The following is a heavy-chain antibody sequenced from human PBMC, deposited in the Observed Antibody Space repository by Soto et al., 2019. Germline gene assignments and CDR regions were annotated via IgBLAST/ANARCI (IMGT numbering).Heavy chain of an antibody. V-gene: IGHV1-69*06. J-gene: IGHJ4*02. CDR3: AREGGLGTYFDY. CDR2: IIPIFGTA. Sequence: ASVKVSCKASGGTFSSYAMSWVRQAPGQGLEWMGGIIPIFGTANYAQKFKGRVTITADKSTSTAYMALSRLRSEDTAVYYCAREGGLGTYFDYWGQGTLVTFSS. D-gene: IGHD3-10*01. CDR1: GGTFSSYA.